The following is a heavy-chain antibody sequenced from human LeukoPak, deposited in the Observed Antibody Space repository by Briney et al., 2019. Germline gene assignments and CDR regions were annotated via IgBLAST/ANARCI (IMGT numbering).Heavy chain of an antibody. J-gene: IGHJ4*02. D-gene: IGHD1-26*01. CDR2: IYYSGST. Sequence: MASETLSLTCAVSGYSISSGYYWGWIRQPPGKGLEWIGYIYYSGSTNYNPSLKSRVTISVDTSKNQFSLKLSSVTAADTAVYYCARGGVVGAFFDYWGQGTLVTVSS. CDR3: ARGGVVGAFFDY. CDR1: GYSISSGYY. V-gene: IGHV4-61*01.